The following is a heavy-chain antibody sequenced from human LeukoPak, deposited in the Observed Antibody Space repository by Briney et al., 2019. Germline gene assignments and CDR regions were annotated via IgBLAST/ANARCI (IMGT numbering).Heavy chain of an antibody. CDR2: IWYDGSNK. CDR1: GFTFSNYG. J-gene: IGHJ4*02. D-gene: IGHD2-15*01. CDR3: AKSGPCSGASCYVDY. V-gene: IGHV3-33*06. Sequence: QSGGSLRLSCAASGFTFSNYGMHWVRQAPGKGLERVAVIWYDGSNKYYADSVKGRFTISRDNSKNTLYLQMNSLRAEDTAVYYCAKSGPCSGASCYVDYWGQGTLVTVSS.